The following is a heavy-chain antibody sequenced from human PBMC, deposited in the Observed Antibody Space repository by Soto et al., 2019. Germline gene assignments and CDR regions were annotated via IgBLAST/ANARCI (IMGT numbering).Heavy chain of an antibody. CDR2: IYYSGST. CDR1: GGSISSGGYY. Sequence: PSETLSLTCTVSGGSISSGGYYWSWIRQHPGKGLEWIGYIYYSGSTYYNLSLKSRVTISVDTSKNQFSLKLSSVTAADTAVYYCARNTWGITGTPIPWFDPWGQGTLVTVSS. J-gene: IGHJ5*02. D-gene: IGHD1-20*01. CDR3: ARNTWGITGTPIPWFDP. V-gene: IGHV4-31*03.